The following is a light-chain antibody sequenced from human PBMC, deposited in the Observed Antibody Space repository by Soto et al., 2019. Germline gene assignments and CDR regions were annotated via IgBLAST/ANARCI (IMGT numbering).Light chain of an antibody. CDR1: SSNIGSNY. CDR2: RNN. J-gene: IGLJ1*01. V-gene: IGLV1-47*01. CDR3: AAWDDSLSGLYV. Sequence: QSVLTQPPSASGTPGQRVTISCSGSSSNIGSNYVYWYQQLPGTAPKLLIYRNNQRLSGVPDRLSGSKSGTSASLAISGLRSEDEADYYCAAWDDSLSGLYVFGTGTKLTVL.